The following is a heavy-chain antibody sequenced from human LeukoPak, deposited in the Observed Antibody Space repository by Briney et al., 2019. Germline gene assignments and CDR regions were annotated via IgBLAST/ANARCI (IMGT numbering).Heavy chain of an antibody. J-gene: IGHJ4*02. D-gene: IGHD3-22*01. CDR1: GFTFDDYA. CDR2: ISWNSGSI. V-gene: IGHV3-9*01. CDR3: AKDGVGYDSSGYLGY. Sequence: GGSLRLSCAASGFTFDDYAMHWVRQAPGKGLEWVSGISWNSGSIGYADSVKGRFTISRDNAKNSLYLQMNSLRAEDTALYYCAKDGVGYDSSGYLGYWGQGTLVTVSS.